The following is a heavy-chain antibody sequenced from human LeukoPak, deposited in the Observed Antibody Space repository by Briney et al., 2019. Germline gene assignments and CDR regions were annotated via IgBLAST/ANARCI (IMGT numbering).Heavy chain of an antibody. V-gene: IGHV4-61*09. CDR1: GASISSTSYC. Sequence: PSETLSLTCTVSGASISSTSYCWGWIRQPAGKGLEWIGHIHTSGSTNYNPSLKSRVTISVDTSKNQFSLKLSSVTAADTAVYYCARGRSLWFGELYLDYWGQGTLVTVSS. CDR3: ARGRSLWFGELYLDY. CDR2: IHTSGST. J-gene: IGHJ4*02. D-gene: IGHD3-10*01.